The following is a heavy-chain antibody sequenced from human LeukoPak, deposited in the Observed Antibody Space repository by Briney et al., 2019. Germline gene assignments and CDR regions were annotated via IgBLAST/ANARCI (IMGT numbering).Heavy chain of an antibody. CDR1: GGSISSSSYY. V-gene: IGHV4-39*01. D-gene: IGHD5-18*01. CDR2: IYYSGST. J-gene: IGHJ5*02. Sequence: PSETLSLTCTVSGGSISSSSYYWGWIRQPPGKGLEWIGSIYYSGSTYYNPSLKSRVTISVDTSKNQFSLKLSSVTAADTAVYYCARHSTAMVTSEGNWFDPWGQGTLVTVSS. CDR3: ARHSTAMVTSEGNWFDP.